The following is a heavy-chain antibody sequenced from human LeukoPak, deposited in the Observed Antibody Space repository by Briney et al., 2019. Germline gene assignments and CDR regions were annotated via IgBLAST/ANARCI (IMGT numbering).Heavy chain of an antibody. CDR1: GFTFDDYA. CDR2: ISWNSGSI. Sequence: GGSLRLSCAASGFTFDDYAMHWVRQAPGKGLEWVSGISWNSGSIGYADSVKGRFTISRDNAKNSLYLQMNSLRAEDTALYYCAKDSSGHFDLWGRGTLVTVSS. V-gene: IGHV3-9*01. CDR3: AKDSSGHFDL. J-gene: IGHJ2*01.